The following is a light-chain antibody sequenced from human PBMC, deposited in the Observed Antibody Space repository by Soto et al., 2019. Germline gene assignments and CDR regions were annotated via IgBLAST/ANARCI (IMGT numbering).Light chain of an antibody. J-gene: IGKJ1*01. CDR1: QRVSSN. Sequence: EIVLTQSPATLSVSPGEGATLSCRASQRVSSNLAWYQQRFGQAPRLLVFAASTRATGIPARFSGSGSGTEFTLTISSLQSEDFAVYYCQQYNSWPPWTFGQGTKVEI. V-gene: IGKV3-15*01. CDR3: QQYNSWPPWT. CDR2: AAS.